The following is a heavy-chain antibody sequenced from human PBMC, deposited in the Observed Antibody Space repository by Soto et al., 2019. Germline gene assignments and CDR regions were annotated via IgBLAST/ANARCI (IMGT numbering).Heavy chain of an antibody. CDR2: ISGSGGST. V-gene: IGHV3-23*01. CDR3: GQVLSGYHCNY. Sequence: PGGSLRLSCAASGFTFSSYAMSWVRQAPGKGLEWVSAISGSGGSTYYADSVNGRFTISRDNSKTTLYLQMNSLRAEDTAVCDGGQVLSGYHCNYWGKGSRFSV. J-gene: IGHJ4*02. CDR1: GFTFSSYA. D-gene: IGHD1-1*01.